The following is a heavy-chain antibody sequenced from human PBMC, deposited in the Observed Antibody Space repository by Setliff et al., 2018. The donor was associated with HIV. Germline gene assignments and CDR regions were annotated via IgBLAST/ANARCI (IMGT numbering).Heavy chain of an antibody. D-gene: IGHD3-22*01. J-gene: IGHJ4*02. CDR1: GGSISSSSYY. V-gene: IGHV4-61*05. CDR3: TRGRSMPTLTT. Sequence: PSETLSLTCTVSGGSISSSSYYWGWIRQPPGKELEWIGYIYYTGSINYNPSLKSRVTISVDTSKNQFSLKLRSVIAADTAVYYCTRGRSMPTLTTWGQGALVTVSS. CDR2: IYYTGSI.